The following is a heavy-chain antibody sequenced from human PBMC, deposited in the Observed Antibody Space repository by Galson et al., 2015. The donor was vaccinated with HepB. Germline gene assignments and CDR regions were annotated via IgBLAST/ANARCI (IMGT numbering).Heavy chain of an antibody. V-gene: IGHV3-23*01. Sequence: SLRLSCAASGFTFNSYAMSWVRQAPGKGLEWVSSISGSGENTYYADSVRGRFAISRDNSKNTLSLQMSGLRADDTAVYFCAKDFSGWFGALSTTGSIDMWGRGTMVTVSS. D-gene: IGHD6-19*01. CDR3: AKDFSGWFGALSTTGSIDM. CDR2: ISGSGENT. J-gene: IGHJ3*02. CDR1: GFTFNSYA.